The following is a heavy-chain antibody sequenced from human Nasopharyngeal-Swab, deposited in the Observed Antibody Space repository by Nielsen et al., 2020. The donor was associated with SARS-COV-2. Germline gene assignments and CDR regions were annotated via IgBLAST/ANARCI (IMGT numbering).Heavy chain of an antibody. CDR1: GFVFSGSA. J-gene: IGHJ4*02. Sequence: GESLTISCAASGFVFSGSAVHWVRPASGKGLEWVGRIGDKTHNYATTYAASVKGRFTISRDDSKNTAFLQMDGLNTEDTALYYCTTDYYFDYWGQGTLVSVSS. CDR3: TTDYYFDY. CDR2: IGDKTHNYAT. V-gene: IGHV3-73*01. D-gene: IGHD4/OR15-4a*01.